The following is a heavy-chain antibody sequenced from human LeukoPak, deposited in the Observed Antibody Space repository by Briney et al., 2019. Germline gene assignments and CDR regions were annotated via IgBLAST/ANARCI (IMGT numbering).Heavy chain of an antibody. CDR3: VKGLQYSTGGVDV. V-gene: IGHV3-64*05. J-gene: IGHJ6*02. Sequence: PGGSLRLSCSASGFTFSTYAMHWVRQAPGKGLEYVSGISSNGGWTYYADSAKGRFTISRDNSKNTLSVQMSSLRAEDTAVYYCVKGLQYSTGGVDVWGQGTTVTVSS. D-gene: IGHD1-26*01. CDR1: GFTFSTYA. CDR2: ISSNGGWT.